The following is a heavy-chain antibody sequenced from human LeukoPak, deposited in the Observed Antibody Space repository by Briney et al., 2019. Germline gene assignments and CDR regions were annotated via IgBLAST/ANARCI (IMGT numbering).Heavy chain of an antibody. CDR1: GFTFSSYA. Sequence: PGGSLRLSCAASGFTFSSYAMSWVRQAPGKGLEWVSAISGSGGSTYYADSVKGRFTISRDNSKNTLYLQMNSLRAEDTALYYCAKDRYYYDSSGYYYDYWGQGTLVTVSS. D-gene: IGHD3-22*01. J-gene: IGHJ4*02. CDR3: AKDRYYYDSSGYYYDY. CDR2: ISGSGGST. V-gene: IGHV3-23*01.